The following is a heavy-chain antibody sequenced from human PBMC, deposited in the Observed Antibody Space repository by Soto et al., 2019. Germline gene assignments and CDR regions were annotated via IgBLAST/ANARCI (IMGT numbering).Heavy chain of an antibody. CDR3: ARVVEAAAGDYYYYYMDV. CDR2: MNPNSGNT. Sequence: GASVKVSCKASGYTFTSYYMHWVRQAPGQGLEWMGWMNPNSGNTGYAQKFQGRVTMTRNTSISTAYMELSSLRSEDTAVYYCARVVEAAAGDYYYYYMDVWGKGTTVTVSS. CDR1: GYTFTSYY. D-gene: IGHD6-13*01. V-gene: IGHV1-8*02. J-gene: IGHJ6*03.